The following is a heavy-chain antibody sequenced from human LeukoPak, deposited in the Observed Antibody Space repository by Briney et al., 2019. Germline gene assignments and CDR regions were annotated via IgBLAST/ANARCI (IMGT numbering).Heavy chain of an antibody. CDR2: INPNSGGT. D-gene: IGHD3-10*01. CDR3: AGVPGDRAY. V-gene: IGHV1-2*02. J-gene: IGHJ4*02. CDR1: GYIFTGYY. Sequence: GASVKVSCKASGYIFTGYYMHWVRQAPGQGLEWMGWINPNSGGTNYAQRFQGRVTMTRDTSISTAYMELSSLRSDDTAVYYCAGVPGDRAYWGQGTPVTVSS.